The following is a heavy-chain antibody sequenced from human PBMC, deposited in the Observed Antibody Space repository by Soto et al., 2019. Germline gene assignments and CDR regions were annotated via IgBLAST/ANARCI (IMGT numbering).Heavy chain of an antibody. Sequence: QVQLEQSGAEVKKPGSSVKVSCKASGGTFNTFAISWVRQAPGQGLEWIGGIIPIFETANYAQRLQVRLTITADESTRTAYMELSRLTSDDTAIYFCATSTSSSWQNDYWGLGTLVVVSS. J-gene: IGHJ4*02. D-gene: IGHD6-13*01. CDR1: GGTFNTFA. CDR2: IIPIFETA. V-gene: IGHV1-69*01. CDR3: ATSTSSSWQNDY.